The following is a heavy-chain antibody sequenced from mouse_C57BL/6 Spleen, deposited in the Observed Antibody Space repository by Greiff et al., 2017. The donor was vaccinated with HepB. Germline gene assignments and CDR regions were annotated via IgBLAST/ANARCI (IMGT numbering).Heavy chain of an antibody. V-gene: IGHV14-1*01. CDR2: IDPEDGDT. D-gene: IGHD1-1*01. CDR3: TTTVVADWYFDV. Sequence: VQLQQSGAELVRPGASVKLSCTASGFNIKDYYMHWVKQRPEQGLEWIGRIDPEDGDTEYAPKFQGKATMTADTSSNTAYLQLSSLTSEDTAVYYCTTTVVADWYFDVWGTGTTVTVAS. CDR1: GFNIKDYY. J-gene: IGHJ1*03.